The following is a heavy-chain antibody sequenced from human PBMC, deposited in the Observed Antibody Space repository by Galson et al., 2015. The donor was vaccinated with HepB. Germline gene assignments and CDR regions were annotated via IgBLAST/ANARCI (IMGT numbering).Heavy chain of an antibody. D-gene: IGHD6-19*01. CDR3: AKRHLVAGLLEGENWFDP. J-gene: IGHJ5*02. Sequence: SLRLSCAASGFAFSSYAMSWVRQAPGKGLEWVSAISGSGGSTYYADSVKGRFTISRDNSKNTLYLQMNSLRAEDTAVYYCAKRHLVAGLLEGENWFDPWGQGTLVTVSS. CDR2: ISGSGGST. V-gene: IGHV3-23*01. CDR1: GFAFSSYA.